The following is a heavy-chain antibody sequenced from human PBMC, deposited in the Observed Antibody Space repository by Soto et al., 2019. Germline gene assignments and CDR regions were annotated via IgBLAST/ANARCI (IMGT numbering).Heavy chain of an antibody. Sequence: QVQLVESGGGVVQPGRSLRLSCAASGFTFSSYGMHWVRQAPGKGLEWVAVISYDGSNKYYADSVKGRFTISRDNSKNTLYLQMNSLRAEDTAVYYCAKDWGIAAAGTLVSWGQGTLVTVSS. J-gene: IGHJ4*02. V-gene: IGHV3-30*18. CDR1: GFTFSSYG. D-gene: IGHD6-13*01. CDR3: AKDWGIAAAGTLVS. CDR2: ISYDGSNK.